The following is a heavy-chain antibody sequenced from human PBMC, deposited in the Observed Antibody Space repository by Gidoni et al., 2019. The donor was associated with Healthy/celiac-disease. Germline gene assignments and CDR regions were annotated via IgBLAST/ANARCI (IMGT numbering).Heavy chain of an antibody. CDR3: ARGYSSSWYSFDYYYMDV. V-gene: IGHV1-2*02. D-gene: IGHD6-13*01. CDR2: INPNSGGT. J-gene: IGHJ6*03. CDR1: GYTFTGYY. Sequence: QVQLVQSGAEVKKPGASVKVSCKASGYTFTGYYMHWVRQAPGQGLEWMGWINPNSGGTNYAQKFQGRVTMTRDTSISTAYMELSRLRSDDTAVYYCARGYSSSWYSFDYYYMDVWGKGTTVTVSS.